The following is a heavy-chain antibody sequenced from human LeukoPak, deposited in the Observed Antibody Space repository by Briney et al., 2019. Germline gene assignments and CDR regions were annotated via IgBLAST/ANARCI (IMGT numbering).Heavy chain of an antibody. J-gene: IGHJ3*02. D-gene: IGHD3-9*01. CDR3: ARYDILGGHHDTFDI. Sequence: KPSETLSLTCTVSGGSISNHYWSWIRQAPGKGLEWIGYIYYSGSTKYNPSLKSRVTISVDTSKNQFSLNLRSVTAADTAVYYCARYDILGGHHDTFDIWGQGTLVTVSS. CDR2: IYYSGST. V-gene: IGHV4-59*11. CDR1: GGSISNHY.